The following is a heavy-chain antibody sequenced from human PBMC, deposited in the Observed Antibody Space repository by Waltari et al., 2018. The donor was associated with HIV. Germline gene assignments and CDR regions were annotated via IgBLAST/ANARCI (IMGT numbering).Heavy chain of an antibody. CDR1: GFTFSSYS. CDR3: AIDGGREPLDD. D-gene: IGHD3-16*01. CDR2: ISSSRSYI. V-gene: IGHV3-21*01. J-gene: IGHJ4*02. Sequence: EVQLVESGGGLVKPGGSLRLSCAASGFTFSSYSMNWVRQAPGKVRDCVASISSSRSYIYYADSVKGRFTISGDNAKNSLDLQMNSRMAKSTAVYYCAIDGGREPLDDWGQGTLVTVSS.